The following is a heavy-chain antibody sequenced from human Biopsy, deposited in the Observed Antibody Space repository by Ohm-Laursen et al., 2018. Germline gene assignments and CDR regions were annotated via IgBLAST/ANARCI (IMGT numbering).Heavy chain of an antibody. D-gene: IGHD6-19*01. V-gene: IGHV4-61*01. Sequence: TLSLTCSVPGGSVGSGTFHWGWIRQPPGKGLEWIGHVYYTGNTNYNPSLKSRVTISMDMPKNQFSLKLSSVTAADTAIYYCARGMRSSGWPYFDSWGQGTLVTVSS. CDR1: GGSVGSGTFH. CDR2: VYYTGNT. CDR3: ARGMRSSGWPYFDS. J-gene: IGHJ4*02.